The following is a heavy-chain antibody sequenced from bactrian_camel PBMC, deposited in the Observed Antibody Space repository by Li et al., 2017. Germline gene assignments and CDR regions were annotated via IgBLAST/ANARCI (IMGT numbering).Heavy chain of an antibody. J-gene: IGHJ4*01. V-gene: IGHV3S53*01. Sequence: HVQLVESGGGSVQAGGSLRLSCAASTYNYRRYCMGWFRRAAGKAREGVASIDSDDKTIYGDSVRGRFTISKDNAKNTLYLQINSLKPEDTAMYYCAAARFGTCDRPDGQYPFVGRGTQVTVS. CDR1: TYNYRRYC. CDR2: IDSDDKT. D-gene: IGHD1*01.